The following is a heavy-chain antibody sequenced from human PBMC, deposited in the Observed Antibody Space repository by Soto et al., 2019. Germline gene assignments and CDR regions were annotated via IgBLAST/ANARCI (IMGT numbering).Heavy chain of an antibody. Sequence: QVQLVESGGGVVQPGRSLRLSCAASGFTFSSYGMHWVRQAPGKGLEWVAVISYDGSNKYYADSVKGRFTISRDNSKNTLYLQMNSLRAEDTAVYYCAKGRWDCSSTSCYTGCDYWGQGTLVTVSS. CDR3: AKGRWDCSSTSCYTGCDY. D-gene: IGHD2-2*02. J-gene: IGHJ4*02. CDR2: ISYDGSNK. V-gene: IGHV3-30*18. CDR1: GFTFSSYG.